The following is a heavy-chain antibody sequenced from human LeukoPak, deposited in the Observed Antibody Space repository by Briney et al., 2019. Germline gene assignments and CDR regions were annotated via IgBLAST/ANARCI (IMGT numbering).Heavy chain of an antibody. Sequence: GASVKVSCKASGYTFTGYYMHWVRQAPGQRLEWMGRINPNSGGTNYAQKFQGRVTMTRDTSISTAYMELSRLRSDDTAVYYCARVARSSGSYGAAFDIWGQGTMVTVSS. CDR2: INPNSGGT. CDR1: GYTFTGYY. D-gene: IGHD1-26*01. V-gene: IGHV1-2*06. J-gene: IGHJ3*02. CDR3: ARVARSSGSYGAAFDI.